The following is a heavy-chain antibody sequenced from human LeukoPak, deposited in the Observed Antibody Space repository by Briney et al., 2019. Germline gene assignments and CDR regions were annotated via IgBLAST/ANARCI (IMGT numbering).Heavy chain of an antibody. CDR1: GFTFSSYG. V-gene: IGHV3-30*02. J-gene: IGHJ3*01. CDR2: IRYDGSNK. Sequence: GGSLRLSCAASGFTFSSYGMHWVRQAPGKGLEWVTFIRYDGSNKYYADSVEGRFTISRDNSKNTLYLQMNSLRAEDTAVYYCAKVDYYDSSGPEEWGQGTMVTVSS. CDR3: AKVDYYDSSGPEE. D-gene: IGHD3-22*01.